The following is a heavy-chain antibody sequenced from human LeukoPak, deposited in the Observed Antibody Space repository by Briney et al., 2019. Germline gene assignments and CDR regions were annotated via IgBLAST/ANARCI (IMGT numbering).Heavy chain of an antibody. CDR3: AKVPMGSGWYFDY. Sequence: PTGGSLRLSCAASGFTFSSYAMSWVRQAPGKGLEWVSAISASGGSTYYADSVKGRFTLSRDNSKNTLYLQMNSLRAEDTAVYYCAKVPMGSGWYFDYWGQGTLVTVSS. CDR1: GFTFSSYA. J-gene: IGHJ4*02. V-gene: IGHV3-23*01. D-gene: IGHD6-19*01. CDR2: ISASGGST.